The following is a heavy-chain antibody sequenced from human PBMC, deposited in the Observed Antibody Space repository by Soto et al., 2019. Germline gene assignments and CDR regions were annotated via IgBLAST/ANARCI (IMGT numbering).Heavy chain of an antibody. V-gene: IGHV3-7*01. D-gene: IGHD3-10*01. CDR3: ARGPRELLWFGESHYGMDV. CDR2: IKQDGSEK. J-gene: IGHJ6*02. CDR1: GCTYSSYR. Sequence: RSLRLSCAASGCTYSSYRMSWVRLAPGKGLEWVANIKQDGSEKYYVDSVKGRFTISRDNAKNSLYLQMNRLRAEDTAVYYCARGPRELLWFGESHYGMDVWRQGTTDTVSS.